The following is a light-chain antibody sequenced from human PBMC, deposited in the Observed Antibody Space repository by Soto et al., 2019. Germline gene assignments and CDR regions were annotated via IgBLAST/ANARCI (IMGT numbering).Light chain of an antibody. Sequence: ENVLTQSPGTLSLSPGERATLSCRASQSVSSNYLAWYQQKPGQAPRLLIYGASIRASGVPDRFSGSGSGTDFTLTISRLQPEDFAVYYCQQYYSSRTVGQGTRLEI. J-gene: IGKJ5*01. CDR3: QQYYSSRT. CDR1: QSVSSNY. CDR2: GAS. V-gene: IGKV3-20*01.